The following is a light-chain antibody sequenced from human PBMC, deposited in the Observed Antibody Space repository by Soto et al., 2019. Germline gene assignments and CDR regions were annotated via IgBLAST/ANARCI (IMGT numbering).Light chain of an antibody. Sequence: QSALTQPASVAGSRGQSITISCTGVSGDVGNYNLVSWYQQYPGKAPTLIIYDDNRRPSGVSNRFSGSTSGDTASLTISGLQAEDEADYYCCLYVGRGTLFGGGTKLTVL. CDR1: SGDVGNYNL. V-gene: IGLV2-23*01. CDR2: DDN. CDR3: CLYVGRGTL. J-gene: IGLJ3*02.